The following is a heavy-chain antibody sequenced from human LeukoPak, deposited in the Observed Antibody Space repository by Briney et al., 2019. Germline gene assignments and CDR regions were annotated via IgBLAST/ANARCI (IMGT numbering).Heavy chain of an antibody. Sequence: SETLSLTCAAYGGSFSGYYWSWIRQPPGKGLEWIGEINHSGSTNYNPSLKSRVTISVDTSKSQFSLKLSSVTAADTAVYYCARSKIWDYYYGMDVWGKGTTVTVSS. V-gene: IGHV4-34*01. D-gene: IGHD3-16*01. CDR1: GGSFSGYY. CDR2: INHSGST. J-gene: IGHJ6*04. CDR3: ARSKIWDYYYGMDV.